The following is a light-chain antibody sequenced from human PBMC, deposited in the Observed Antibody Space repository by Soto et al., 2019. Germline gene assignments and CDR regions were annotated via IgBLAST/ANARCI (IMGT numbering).Light chain of an antibody. CDR2: GAS. Sequence: PSFLSASVGDRVTITCRASQSIGKHLNWDQQKPGKAPKFLIYGASTLQSGVPSRFSGSGSGTDFTLTISSLQPDDFATYYCKQYSSYSTFGQGTQRAIK. CDR3: KQYSSYST. J-gene: IGKJ5*01. CDR1: QSIGKH. V-gene: IGKV1-39*02.